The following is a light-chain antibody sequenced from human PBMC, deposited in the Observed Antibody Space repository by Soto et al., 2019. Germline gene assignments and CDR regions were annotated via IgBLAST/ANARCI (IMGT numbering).Light chain of an antibody. V-gene: IGKV1-5*01. J-gene: IGKJ4*01. CDR1: QNVNKW. CDR3: QQYYSYPT. CDR2: AAS. Sequence: DIQMTQSPSTLSASVGDRVTITCRASQNVNKWLAWYQQKPGKAPKLLIYAASTLQSGVPSRFSGSGSGTDFTLTISCLQSEDFATYYCQQYYSYPTFGGGTKVEIK.